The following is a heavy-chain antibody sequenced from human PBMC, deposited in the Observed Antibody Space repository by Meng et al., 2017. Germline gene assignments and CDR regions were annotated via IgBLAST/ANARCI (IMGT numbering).Heavy chain of an antibody. D-gene: IGHD6-19*01. CDR1: GYTFTGYY. CDR2: INPNSGGT. CDR3: SRDFAYRAVAGPIIDY. V-gene: IGHV1-2*02. Sequence: ASAKVSCKASGYTFTGYYMHWVRQAPGQGLEWMGWINPNSGGTNYAQKFQGRVTMTRDTSISTAYMELSRLRSDDTAVYYCSRDFAYRAVAGPIIDYWGQGTLVTVSS. J-gene: IGHJ4*02.